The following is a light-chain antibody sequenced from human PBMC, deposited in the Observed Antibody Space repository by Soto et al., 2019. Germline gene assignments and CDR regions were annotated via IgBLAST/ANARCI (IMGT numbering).Light chain of an antibody. CDR3: QQYGYSPST. CDR1: QSVSSSY. CDR2: GAS. V-gene: IGKV3-20*01. J-gene: IGKJ2*01. Sequence: EIVLTQSPGTLSLSPGERATLSCRASQSVSSSYLAWYQQKPGQAPRLLIYGASSRATGIPDRFSGSGSGTDFTLTISRLEPEDFAVYHRQQYGYSPSTFVQAP.